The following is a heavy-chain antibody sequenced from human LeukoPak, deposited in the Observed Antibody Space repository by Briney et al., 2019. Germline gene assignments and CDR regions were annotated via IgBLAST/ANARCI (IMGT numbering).Heavy chain of an antibody. Sequence: PSENLSLTCTVSGGSISSYYWSWIRQPPGKGLEWIGYIYFSGTTNYNPSLKSRVTVLVDTSKNQFSLKLRSVTAADTAVYYCARGRGYGRTFDYWGQGTLVTVSS. CDR1: GGSISSYY. D-gene: IGHD5-18*01. CDR3: ARGRGYGRTFDY. CDR2: IYFSGTT. V-gene: IGHV4-59*01. J-gene: IGHJ4*02.